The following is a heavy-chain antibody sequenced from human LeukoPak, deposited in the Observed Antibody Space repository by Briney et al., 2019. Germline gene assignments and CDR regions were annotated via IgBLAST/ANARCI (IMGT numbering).Heavy chain of an antibody. Sequence: SETLSLTCAVYGGSFSGYYWSWIRQPPGKGLEWIGEINHSGSTNYNPSLKSRVTISVDTSKNQFSLKLSSVTAADTAVYYCARLEDSSGSFDYWGQGSLGTVSS. J-gene: IGHJ4*02. CDR1: GGSFSGYY. CDR3: ARLEDSSGSFDY. V-gene: IGHV4-34*01. CDR2: INHSGST. D-gene: IGHD3-22*01.